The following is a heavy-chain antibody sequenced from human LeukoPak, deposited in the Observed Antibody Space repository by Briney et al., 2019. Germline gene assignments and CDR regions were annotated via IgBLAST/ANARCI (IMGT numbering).Heavy chain of an antibody. J-gene: IGHJ6*03. CDR2: INPNSGGT. V-gene: IGHV1-2*02. CDR3: ARTHPTNPYYYYYYMDV. Sequence: GASVKVSCKASGYTFTGYYMHWVRQAPGQGLEWMGWINPNSGGTNYAQKFQGRVTMTRDTSISTAYMELSRLRSDNTAVYYCARTHPTNPYYYYYYMDVWGKGTTVTVSS. CDR1: GYTFTGYY. D-gene: IGHD1-14*01.